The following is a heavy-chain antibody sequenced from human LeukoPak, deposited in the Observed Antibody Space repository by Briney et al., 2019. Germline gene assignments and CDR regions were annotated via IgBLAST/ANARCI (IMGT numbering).Heavy chain of an antibody. Sequence: SETLSLTCTVFGGSITSSSYYWGWIRQPPGKGLEWIGSAYYSGSTYYNPSLKSRVIISGDTSKNQFSLKMTSVTAADTAMYYCASFGYCSGGSCYPPGYWGQGTLVIVSS. J-gene: IGHJ4*02. CDR1: GGSITSSSYY. D-gene: IGHD2-15*01. CDR2: AYYSGST. CDR3: ASFGYCSGGSCYPPGY. V-gene: IGHV4-39*01.